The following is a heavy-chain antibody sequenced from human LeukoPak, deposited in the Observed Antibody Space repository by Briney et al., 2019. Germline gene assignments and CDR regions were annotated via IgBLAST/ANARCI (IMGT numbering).Heavy chain of an antibody. Sequence: GSLRLSCAASGFTFSSYAMSWVRQPPGKGLEWIGEIYHSGSTNYNPSLKSRVTISVDKSKNQFSLKLNSVTAADTAVYYCARGGGYYDSSGSTFDYWGQGTLVTVSS. CDR3: ARGGGYYDSSGSTFDY. D-gene: IGHD3-22*01. J-gene: IGHJ4*02. CDR2: IYHSGST. CDR1: GFTFSSYAM. V-gene: IGHV4-4*02.